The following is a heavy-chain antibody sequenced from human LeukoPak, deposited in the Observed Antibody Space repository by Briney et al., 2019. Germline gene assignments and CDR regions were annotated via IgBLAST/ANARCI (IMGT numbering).Heavy chain of an antibody. J-gene: IGHJ2*01. Sequence: SETLSLTCTVSGGSISSGSYYWRWLRQPAGKGLEWIGRIYTSGSTNYNPSLKSRVTISVDTSKNQFSLKLSSVTAADTAVYYCARVRAAAGPYWYFDLWGRGTLVTVSS. D-gene: IGHD6-13*01. CDR2: IYTSGST. CDR1: GGSISSGSYY. V-gene: IGHV4-61*02. CDR3: ARVRAAAGPYWYFDL.